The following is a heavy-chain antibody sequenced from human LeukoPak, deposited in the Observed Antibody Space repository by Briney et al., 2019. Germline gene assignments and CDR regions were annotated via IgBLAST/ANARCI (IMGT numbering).Heavy chain of an antibody. CDR1: GYSFTAFW. CDR2: IHPGDSKT. CDR3: ARGHDY. Sequence: GESLTISCKGSGYSFTAFWIAWVRQMPGKGLEWMAIIHPGDSKTIYSPSVQGQVSISADKSISTAYLHWSTLKASDTAMYYCARGHDYWRQGTLVTVSS. V-gene: IGHV5-51*01. J-gene: IGHJ4*02.